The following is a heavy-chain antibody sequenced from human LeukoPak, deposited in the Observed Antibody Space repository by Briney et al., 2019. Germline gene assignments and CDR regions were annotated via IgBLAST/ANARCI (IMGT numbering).Heavy chain of an antibody. D-gene: IGHD2-15*01. CDR1: GFTFSSYA. CDR3: ARGSGYCSGGSCYNWFDP. Sequence: GGSLRLSCAASGFTFSSYAMRWVRQAPGKGLEWVAVISYDGSNKYYADSVKGRFTISRDNSKNTLYLQMNSLRAEDTAVYYCARGSGYCSGGSCYNWFDPWGQGTLVTVSS. CDR2: ISYDGSNK. J-gene: IGHJ5*02. V-gene: IGHV3-30*04.